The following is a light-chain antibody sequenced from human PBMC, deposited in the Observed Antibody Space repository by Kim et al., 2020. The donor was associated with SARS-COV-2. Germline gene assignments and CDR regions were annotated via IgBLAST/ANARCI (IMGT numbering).Light chain of an antibody. J-gene: IGLJ2*01. Sequence: GKPIRTSLTGTGSGVVCFTYVSWYQQHPGKAPTLLIYEVRKRPSGVPDRFSGSKSGNTASLTVSGLQAEDEADYYCSSYAGSNNLVFGGGTQLTVL. CDR3: SSYAGSNNLV. CDR1: GSGVVCFTY. V-gene: IGLV2-8*01. CDR2: EVR.